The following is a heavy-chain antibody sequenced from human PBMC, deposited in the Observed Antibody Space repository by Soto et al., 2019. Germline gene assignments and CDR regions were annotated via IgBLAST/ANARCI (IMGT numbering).Heavy chain of an antibody. CDR2: IIPIFGTA. V-gene: IGHV1-69*13. CDR1: GGTFSSYA. CDR3: ARGVTMVRGAPYYYYGMDV. Sequence: SVKVSCKASGGTFSSYAISWVRQAPGQGLEWMGGIIPIFGTANYAQKFQGRVTITADESTSTAYMELSSLRSEDTAVYYCARGVTMVRGAPYYYYGMDVWGQGTTVTVSS. J-gene: IGHJ6*02. D-gene: IGHD3-10*01.